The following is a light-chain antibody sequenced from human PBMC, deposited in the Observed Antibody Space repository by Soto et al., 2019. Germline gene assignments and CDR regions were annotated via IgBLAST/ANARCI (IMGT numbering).Light chain of an antibody. Sequence: EPASVSGSPGQSITISCTGTSSDVGGYNYVSWFQQHPGKAPKLMIYEVSNRPSGVSNRFSGSKSGNTASLTISGLQAEDEADYYCNSYTSSSAFVFGTGTKVTVL. V-gene: IGLV2-14*01. CDR1: SSDVGGYNY. CDR2: EVS. CDR3: NSYTSSSAFV. J-gene: IGLJ1*01.